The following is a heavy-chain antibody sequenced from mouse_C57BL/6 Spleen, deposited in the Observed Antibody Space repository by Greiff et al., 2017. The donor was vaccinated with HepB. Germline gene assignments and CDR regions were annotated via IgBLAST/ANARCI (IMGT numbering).Heavy chain of an antibody. Sequence: QVQLQQPGAELVKPGASVKMSCKASGYTFTSYWLTWVKQRPGQGLEWIGDIYPGSGSTNYNEKFKSKATLTVDTSTSTAYMQRSSLTSEDSAVYYCARGGTDAMDYWGQGTSVTVSS. CDR2: IYPGSGST. J-gene: IGHJ4*01. CDR1: GYTFTSYW. V-gene: IGHV1-55*01. D-gene: IGHD3-3*01. CDR3: ARGGTDAMDY.